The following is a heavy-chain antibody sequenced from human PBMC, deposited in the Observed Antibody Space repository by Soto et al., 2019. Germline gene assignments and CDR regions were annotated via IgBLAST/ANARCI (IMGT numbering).Heavy chain of an antibody. CDR1: GGSISSYY. CDR2: IYYSGST. D-gene: IGHD2-2*01. V-gene: IGHV4-59*08. J-gene: IGHJ3*02. Sequence: SETLSLTCTVSGGSISSYYWSWIRQPPGKGLEWIGYIYYSGSTNYNPSFKSRATISVDTSKNQFSLKLSSVTAADTAVYYCARLRRYCSSTSCYASAFDIWGQGTMVTVSS. CDR3: ARLRRYCSSTSCYASAFDI.